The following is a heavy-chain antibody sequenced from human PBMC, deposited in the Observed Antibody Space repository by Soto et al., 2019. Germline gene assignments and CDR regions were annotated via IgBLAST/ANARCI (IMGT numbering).Heavy chain of an antibody. Sequence: SVKVSCKASGGTFSSYAISWVRQAPGQGLEWMGGIIPIFGTANYAQKFQGRVTITADESTSTAYMELSSLRSEDTDVYYCASKIRADAFDLWAQGTMVTVSS. CDR3: ASKIRADAFDL. J-gene: IGHJ3*01. CDR1: GGTFSSYA. CDR2: IIPIFGTA. V-gene: IGHV1-69*13.